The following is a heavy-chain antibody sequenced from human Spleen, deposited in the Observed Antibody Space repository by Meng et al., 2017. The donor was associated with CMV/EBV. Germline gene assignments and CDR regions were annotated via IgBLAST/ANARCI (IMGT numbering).Heavy chain of an antibody. CDR1: GGSISSSSYY. D-gene: IGHD6-19*01. CDR3: AREGLAGYTSGDTGFDY. CDR2: IYYSGST. J-gene: IGHJ4*02. V-gene: IGHV4-39*07. Sequence: SETLSLTCTVSGGSISSSSYYWGWIRQPPGKGLEWIGSIYYSGSTYYNPSLKSRVTISVDTSKNQFSLKLSSVTAADTAVYYCAREGLAGYTSGDTGFDYWGQGTLVTVSS.